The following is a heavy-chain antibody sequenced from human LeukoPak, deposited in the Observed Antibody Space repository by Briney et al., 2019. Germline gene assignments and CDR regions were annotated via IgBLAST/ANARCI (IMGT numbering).Heavy chain of an antibody. Sequence: GGSLRLSCAASGFTFSSYAMHWVRQAPGKGLEWVAVISYDGSNKYYADSVKGRFTISRDNSKNTLYLQMNSLRAEDTAVYYCARDIVVVPAAWFDAFDIWGQGTMVTVSS. CDR1: GFTFSSYA. CDR2: ISYDGSNK. D-gene: IGHD2-2*01. J-gene: IGHJ3*02. V-gene: IGHV3-30-3*01. CDR3: ARDIVVVPAAWFDAFDI.